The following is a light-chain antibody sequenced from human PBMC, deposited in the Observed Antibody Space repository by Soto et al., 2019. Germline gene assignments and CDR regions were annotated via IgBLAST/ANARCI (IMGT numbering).Light chain of an antibody. Sequence: EIVLTQSPGTLSLSPGERATLSCRASQSVDSKDLAWYQQKPGQAPRILIFAASSRATGIPDRFSGSGSGTDFTLTISSLEPEDLAVYYCQQRSNWPRTFGQGTKVDIK. CDR1: QSVDSKD. CDR2: AAS. J-gene: IGKJ1*01. V-gene: IGKV3D-20*02. CDR3: QQRSNWPRT.